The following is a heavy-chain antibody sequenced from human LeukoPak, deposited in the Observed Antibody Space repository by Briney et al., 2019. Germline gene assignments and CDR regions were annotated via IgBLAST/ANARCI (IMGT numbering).Heavy chain of an antibody. J-gene: IGHJ4*02. CDR1: GGSISSDGFY. CDR2: IKSSNT. Sequence: PSETLSLTCTVSGGSISSDGFYWTWVRQPAGKRPEWIGRIKSSNTNYNPSLKSRVNISVDTSTNQFSLKLSSLTAADTAVYYCARVPDWTYVPDYWGQGTLVTVSS. V-gene: IGHV4-61*02. D-gene: IGHD3-16*01. CDR3: ARVPDWTYVPDY.